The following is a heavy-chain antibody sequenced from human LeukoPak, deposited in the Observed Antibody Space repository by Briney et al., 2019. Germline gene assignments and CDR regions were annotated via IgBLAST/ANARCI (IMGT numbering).Heavy chain of an antibody. V-gene: IGHV4-59*01. CDR2: IYYSGST. Sequence: GSLRLSCAASGFTFSDYYMSWIRQPPGKGLEWIGYIYYSGSTNYNPSLKSRVTISVDTSKNQFSLKLSSVTAADTAVYYCARNGYSYGKNWFDPWGQGTLVTVSS. CDR3: ARNGYSYGKNWFDP. D-gene: IGHD5-18*01. CDR1: GFTFSDYY. J-gene: IGHJ5*02.